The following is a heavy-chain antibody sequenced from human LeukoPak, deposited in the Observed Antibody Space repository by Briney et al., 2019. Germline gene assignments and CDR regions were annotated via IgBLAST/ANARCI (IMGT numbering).Heavy chain of an antibody. J-gene: IGHJ4*02. V-gene: IGHV3-30*04. D-gene: IGHD4-17*01. CDR2: ISYDGSVK. CDR3: AKANDYGDYSWYFDY. CDR1: GFIFSSYT. Sequence: GGSLRLSCAASGFIFSSYTMHWVRQAPGKGLEWVAVISYDGSVKYYADSVKGRFTISRDNSKNTLYLQMNSLRAEDTAVYYCAKANDYGDYSWYFDYWGQGTLVTVSS.